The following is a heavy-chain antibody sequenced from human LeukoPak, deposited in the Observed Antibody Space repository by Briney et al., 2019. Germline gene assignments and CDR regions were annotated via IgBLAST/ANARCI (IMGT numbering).Heavy chain of an antibody. CDR1: GGSFSGYY. CDR3: ARSRISDAFDI. D-gene: IGHD2-15*01. J-gene: IGHJ3*02. Sequence: PSETLSLTCAVYGGSFSGYYWSWIRQPPGKGLEWIGGINHSGSTNYNPSLKSRVTISVDTSKNQFSLKLSSVTAADTAVYYCARSRISDAFDIWGQGTMVTVSS. CDR2: INHSGST. V-gene: IGHV4-34*01.